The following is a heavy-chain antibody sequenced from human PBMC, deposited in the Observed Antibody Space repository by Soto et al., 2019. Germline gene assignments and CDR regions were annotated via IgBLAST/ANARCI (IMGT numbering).Heavy chain of an antibody. CDR1: GGTFSNFA. V-gene: IGHV1-69*06. CDR3: ARTSMTRIDY. CDR2: TIPETDTT. J-gene: IGHJ4*02. D-gene: IGHD4-17*01. Sequence: QVQLMQSGAEVKKPGSSVQVSCTASGGTFSNFAISWVRRAPGQGLEWVGVTIPETDTTKYAQKFQGRVVISADKSTTTSYLDLSGLTSDDTAVYYCARTSMTRIDYWGQGTLVTVSS.